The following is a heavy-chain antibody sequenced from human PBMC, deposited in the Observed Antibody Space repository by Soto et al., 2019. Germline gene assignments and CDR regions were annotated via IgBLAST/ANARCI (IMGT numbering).Heavy chain of an antibody. CDR3: ARDRAAAGPTYYYYGMDV. D-gene: IGHD6-13*01. CDR1: GFTFSSYS. Sequence: SGGSLRLSCAASGFTFSSYSMNWVRQAPGKGLEWVSSISSSSSYIYYADSVKGRFTISRDNAKNSLYLQMNSLRAEDTAVYYCARDRAAAGPTYYYYGMDVWGQGTTVTVSS. CDR2: ISSSSSYI. J-gene: IGHJ6*02. V-gene: IGHV3-21*01.